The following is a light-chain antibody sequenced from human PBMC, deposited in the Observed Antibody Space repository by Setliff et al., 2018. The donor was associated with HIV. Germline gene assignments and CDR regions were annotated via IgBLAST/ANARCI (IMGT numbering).Light chain of an antibody. CDR1: SSDVGGYSH. J-gene: IGLJ1*01. CDR2: EVR. V-gene: IGLV2-14*01. Sequence: QSVLTQPASVSGSPGQSITISCTGTSSDVGGYSHVSWYQQHPGKAPKLIIYEVRNRPSGVSNRLSGSKSGNTASLTISGLRAEDEADYYCSSYAITNTLPFGTGTKVTVL. CDR3: SSYAITNTLP.